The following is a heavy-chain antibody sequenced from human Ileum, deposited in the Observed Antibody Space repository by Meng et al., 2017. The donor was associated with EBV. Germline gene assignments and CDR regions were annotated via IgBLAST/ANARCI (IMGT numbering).Heavy chain of an antibody. CDR1: GCSLSATEYY. CDR3: ARVGGSGFDSEFYFDF. CDR2: VYYAGST. V-gene: IGHV4-39*07. D-gene: IGHD5-18*01. J-gene: IGHJ4*02. Sequence: PPQESAAGLVKHSDTLYLPLTVSGCSLSATEYYWGWIRQPPGKGLEWIGSVYYAGSTFYNPSLRSRVTISVDKSNNQFSLKVSSVTAADTAVYYCARVGGSGFDSEFYFDFWGQGTLVTVSS.